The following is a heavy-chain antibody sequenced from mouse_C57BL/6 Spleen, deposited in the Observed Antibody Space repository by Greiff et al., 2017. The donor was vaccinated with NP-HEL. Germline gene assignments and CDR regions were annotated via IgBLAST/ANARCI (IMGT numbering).Heavy chain of an antibody. J-gene: IGHJ1*03. Sequence: EVQLQQSGPELVKPGASVKISCKASGYTFTDYYMNWVKQSHGKSLEWIGDINPNNGGTSYNQKFKGKATLTVDKSSSTAYMELRSLTSEDSAVYYCASYGSSWYFDVWGTGTTVTVSS. CDR2: INPNNGGT. CDR1: GYTFTDYY. V-gene: IGHV1-26*01. CDR3: ASYGSSWYFDV. D-gene: IGHD1-1*01.